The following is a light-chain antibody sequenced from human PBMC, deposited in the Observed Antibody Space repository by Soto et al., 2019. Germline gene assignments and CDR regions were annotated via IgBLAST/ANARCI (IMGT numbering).Light chain of an antibody. V-gene: IGKV3-20*01. Sequence: SQSPATLSVSPGERPTLSCRASQSISRNLAWYQQKPGQAPRLLIYGVSNRATGIPDRFSGSGSGTDFILTISRLEPEDFAVYYCQQYGTSFSFGPGTKVDIK. CDR2: GVS. J-gene: IGKJ3*01. CDR3: QQYGTSFS. CDR1: QSISRN.